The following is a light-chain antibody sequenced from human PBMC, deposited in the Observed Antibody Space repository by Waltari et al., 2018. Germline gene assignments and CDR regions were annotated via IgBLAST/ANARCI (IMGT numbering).Light chain of an antibody. CDR2: DVS. J-gene: IGLJ2*01. CDR1: SSESGGYEY. V-gene: IGLV2-14*01. CDR3: SSFTSSTTGI. Sequence: SALTQPDSVSGSPGQSSTISCRGFSSESGGYEYGSWYQQHPGKAPKVIIYDVSNRPSGVSTRFSGSKSGSSASLTISGLQAEDEADYYCSSFTSSTTGIFGGGTKLTVL.